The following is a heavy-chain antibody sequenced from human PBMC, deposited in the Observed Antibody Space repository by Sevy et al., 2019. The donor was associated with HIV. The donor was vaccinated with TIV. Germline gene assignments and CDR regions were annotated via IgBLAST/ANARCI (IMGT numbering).Heavy chain of an antibody. V-gene: IGHV3-7*01. CDR2: IDPRGKER. J-gene: IGHJ5*01. Sequence: GGSLRLSCVASGFTFRSFSMHWVRQAPGKGLEWVASIDPRGKERDHLDSLKGRFTISRDNAKNSLYLEMHSLKAEDTALYYCVRVLWDVLVVPAATPSPWLDSWGQGTLVTVSS. CDR3: VRVLWDVLVVPAATPSPWLDS. CDR1: GFTFRSFS. D-gene: IGHD3-16*02.